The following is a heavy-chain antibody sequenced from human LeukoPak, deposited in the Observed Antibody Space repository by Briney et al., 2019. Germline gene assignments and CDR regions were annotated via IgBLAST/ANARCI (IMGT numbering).Heavy chain of an antibody. CDR2: IIPIFGTA. CDR1: GGTFSSYA. J-gene: IGHJ4*02. CDR3: ASYYDSSGPSGY. D-gene: IGHD3-22*01. V-gene: IGHV1-69*01. Sequence: SVKVSCKASGGTFSSYAISWVRQAPGQGLEWMGGIIPIFGTANYAQKFQGRVTITADESTSTAYMELSSLRSEDTAVYYCASYYDSSGPSGYWGQGTLVTVSS.